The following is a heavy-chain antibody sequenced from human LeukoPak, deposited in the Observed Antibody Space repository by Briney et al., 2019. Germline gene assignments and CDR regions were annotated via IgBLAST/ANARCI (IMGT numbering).Heavy chain of an antibody. J-gene: IGHJ5*02. Sequence: PGGSLRLSCAASGFTFSNYWMHWVRQAPGKGLVWVARINSDARSTSYADSVKGRFTISRDNAKNTLYLQMNSLRAEDTAVYYCARGADTGYSSDSWGQGTLVTVCS. CDR3: ARGADTGYSSDS. V-gene: IGHV3-74*01. CDR2: INSDARST. CDR1: GFTFSNYW. D-gene: IGHD6-19*01.